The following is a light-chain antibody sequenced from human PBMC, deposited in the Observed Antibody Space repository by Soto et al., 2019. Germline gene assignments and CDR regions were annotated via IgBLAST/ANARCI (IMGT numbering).Light chain of an antibody. J-gene: IGKJ5*01. V-gene: IGKV3-11*01. Sequence: EIVLTQSPATLSLSPGEIATLYCRASQSVSSYLAWYQQKPGQAPRLLIYDASNRATGIPARFSGSGSGTDFTLTISSREPEDFAVYYCQQRSNWPPITFGQGTRLEIK. CDR2: DAS. CDR3: QQRSNWPPIT. CDR1: QSVSSY.